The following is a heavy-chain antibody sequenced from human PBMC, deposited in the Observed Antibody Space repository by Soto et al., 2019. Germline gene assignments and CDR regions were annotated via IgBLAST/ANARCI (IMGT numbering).Heavy chain of an antibody. CDR3: ARDYRGWRDGSSWYGVAFDI. J-gene: IGHJ3*02. D-gene: IGHD6-13*01. Sequence: QVQLQESGPGLVKPSQTLSLTCTVSGGSISSGGYYWSWIRQHPGKGLEWIGYIYYSGSTYYNPSLKSRVTISVDTSKNQFSLKLSSVTAADTAVYYCARDYRGWRDGSSWYGVAFDIWGQGTMVTVSS. CDR2: IYYSGST. CDR1: GGSISSGGYY. V-gene: IGHV4-31*03.